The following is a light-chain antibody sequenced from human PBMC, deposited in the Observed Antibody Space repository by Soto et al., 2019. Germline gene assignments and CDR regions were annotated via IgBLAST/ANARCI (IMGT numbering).Light chain of an antibody. J-gene: IGLJ3*02. CDR1: SSDVGAYNY. Sequence: QSALTQPPSASGSPGQSVTISCTGTSSDVGAYNYVSWYQQHAGKAPKLVIYEVTKRPSGVPDRFSGSKSANTASLTVSGLQAEDEADYYCSSLASSNTRVFGGGTKVTVL. CDR2: EVT. CDR3: SSLASSNTRV. V-gene: IGLV2-8*01.